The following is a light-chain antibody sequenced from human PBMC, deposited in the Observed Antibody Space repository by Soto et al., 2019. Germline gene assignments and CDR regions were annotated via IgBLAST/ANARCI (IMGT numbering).Light chain of an antibody. J-gene: IGKJ4*01. CDR1: QSLLHSNGYNY. CDR3: MRALQTPPT. Sequence: DIVMTQSPLSLPVTPGEPASISCRSSQSLLHSNGYNYLDRYLQKPGQSPQLLIYLGSNRASGVPVRFSGSGSGAEFTLKISGVEAEDVGVYYCMRALQTPPTFGGGTKVEIK. CDR2: LGS. V-gene: IGKV2-28*01.